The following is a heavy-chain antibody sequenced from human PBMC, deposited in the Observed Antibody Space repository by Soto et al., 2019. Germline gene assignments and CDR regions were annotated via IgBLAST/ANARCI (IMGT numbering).Heavy chain of an antibody. Sequence: ASVKVSCKASGYTFTSYGISWVRQAPGQGLEWMGWISAYNGNTNYAQKLQGRVTMTTDTSTSTAYMELRSLRSDDTAVYYCARVVEVIVATLFGAFDIWGQGTMVTVSS. D-gene: IGHD5-12*01. CDR2: ISAYNGNT. CDR3: ARVVEVIVATLFGAFDI. CDR1: GYTFTSYG. J-gene: IGHJ3*02. V-gene: IGHV1-18*01.